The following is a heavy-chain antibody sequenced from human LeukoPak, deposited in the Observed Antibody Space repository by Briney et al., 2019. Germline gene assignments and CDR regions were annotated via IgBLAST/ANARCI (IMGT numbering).Heavy chain of an antibody. J-gene: IGHJ4*02. V-gene: IGHV3-15*01. D-gene: IGHD6-13*01. CDR3: ARQQLVLDY. CDR2: IKSKTDGGTT. CDR1: GFTFSNAW. Sequence: GGSLRLSCAASGFTFSNAWMSWVRQAPGKGLEWVGHIKSKTDGGTTDYAAPVKGRFSISRDDSKNTLYLQMNSLKTEDTAVYYCARQQLVLDYRGQGTLVTVSS.